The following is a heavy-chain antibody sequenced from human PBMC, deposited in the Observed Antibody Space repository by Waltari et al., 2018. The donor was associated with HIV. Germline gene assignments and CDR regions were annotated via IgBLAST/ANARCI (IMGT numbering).Heavy chain of an antibody. D-gene: IGHD6-19*01. CDR3: ARGGASGWYLFDY. CDR2: INYSGSI. Sequence: HVQLQQWGAGLLKPSETLSLTCAVYGESFRGYYWTWIRQTPGKGLEWIGEINYSGSINYNSSLKSRVTVSADWSKNQCSLKLTSVTAADTALYYCARGGASGWYLFDYWSQGTLVTVS. J-gene: IGHJ4*02. V-gene: IGHV4-34*01. CDR1: GESFRGYY.